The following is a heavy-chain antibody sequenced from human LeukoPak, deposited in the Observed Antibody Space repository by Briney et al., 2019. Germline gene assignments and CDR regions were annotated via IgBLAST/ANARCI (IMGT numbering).Heavy chain of an antibody. CDR1: GYCFTSYG. CDR3: ARGRGYSYNSSYFDN. J-gene: IGHJ4*03. Sequence: GASLRISGRGSGYCFTSYGIGGGGQLPGKGLEGLGSIYPADSNKRNSPSFQGQVPISPDQSISTPSLQWSSLKPSDTPTYYCARGRGYSYNSSYFDNWGQKALVT. V-gene: IGHV5-51*01. CDR2: IYPADSNK. D-gene: IGHD5-12*01.